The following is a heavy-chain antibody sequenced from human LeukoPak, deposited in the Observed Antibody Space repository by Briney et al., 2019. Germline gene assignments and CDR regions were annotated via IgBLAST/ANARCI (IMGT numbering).Heavy chain of an antibody. Sequence: PGGSLRLSCAASGFTFSNYGMNWVRQTPDKGLEWVASISSTSSYIYYTDSVRGRFTISRDNAKNSLYLQMNSLRAEDTAVYYCARTNLGSGWRFDFWGQGTLVTVSS. J-gene: IGHJ4*02. D-gene: IGHD6-19*01. CDR1: GFTFSNYG. V-gene: IGHV3-21*01. CDR3: ARTNLGSGWRFDF. CDR2: ISSTSSYI.